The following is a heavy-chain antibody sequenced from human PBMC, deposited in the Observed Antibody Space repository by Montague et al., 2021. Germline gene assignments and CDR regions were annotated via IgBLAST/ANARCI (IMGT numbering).Heavy chain of an antibody. CDR1: GASITSNIYY. Sequence: SETLSLTCTVTGASITSNIYYCGWTRQSPGKGLEWIGRIYYSGNSFYQPSLKSRITMTVDTSKNQFSLKLSSVTAADTAIYYCARVFSSWYVGWFDPWGQ. V-gene: IGHV4-39*07. J-gene: IGHJ5*02. CDR3: ARVFSSWYVGWFDP. CDR2: IYYSGNS. D-gene: IGHD6-13*01.